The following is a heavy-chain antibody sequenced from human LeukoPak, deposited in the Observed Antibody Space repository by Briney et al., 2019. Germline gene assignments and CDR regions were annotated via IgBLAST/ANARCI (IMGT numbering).Heavy chain of an antibody. J-gene: IGHJ4*02. Sequence: ASVKVSCKASGYTFTSYYMHWVRQAPGQGLEWMGIINPSGGSTSYAQKFQGRVTMTRDMSTSTVYMELSSLRSEDTDVYYCAREIKGIGLDYWGQGTLVTVSS. V-gene: IGHV1-46*01. CDR1: GYTFTSYY. D-gene: IGHD3/OR15-3a*01. CDR3: AREIKGIGLDY. CDR2: INPSGGST.